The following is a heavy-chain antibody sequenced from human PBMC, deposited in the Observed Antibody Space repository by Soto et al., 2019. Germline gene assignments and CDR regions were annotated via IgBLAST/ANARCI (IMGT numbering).Heavy chain of an antibody. CDR2: INHSGST. Sequence: PSETLFLTCAVYGGSFSGYYWSWIRQPPGKGLEWIGEINHSGSTNYNPSLKSRVTISVDTSKNQFSLKLSSVTAADTAVYYCARERGGSGSGSYYYFMDVWGQGTTVTVSS. D-gene: IGHD3-10*01. CDR1: GGSFSGYY. V-gene: IGHV4-34*01. CDR3: ARERGGSGSGSYYYFMDV. J-gene: IGHJ6*03.